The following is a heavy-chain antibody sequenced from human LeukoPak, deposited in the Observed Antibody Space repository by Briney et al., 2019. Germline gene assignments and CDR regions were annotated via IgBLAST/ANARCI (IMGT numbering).Heavy chain of an antibody. CDR2: IYYSGST. V-gene: IGHV4-39*07. J-gene: IGHJ4*02. CDR3: ARAPSEDSYGYAFDY. D-gene: IGHD5-18*01. CDR1: GGSISSSSYY. Sequence: SETLSLTCTVSGGSISSSSYYWGWIRQPPGKGLEWIGSIYYSGSTYYNPSLKSRVTISVDTSKNQFSLKLSSVTAADTVVYYCARAPSEDSYGYAFDYWGQGTLVTVSS.